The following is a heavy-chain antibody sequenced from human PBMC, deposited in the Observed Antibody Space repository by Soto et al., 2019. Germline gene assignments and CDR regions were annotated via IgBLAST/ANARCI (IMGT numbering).Heavy chain of an antibody. D-gene: IGHD3-16*01. J-gene: IGHJ2*01. CDR1: GGTFSSYA. Sequence: QVQLVQSGAEVKKPGSSVKVSCKASGGTFSSYAISWVRQAPGQGLEWMGGIIPIFGTANYAQKFQGRVTITADESTSTAYMELSSLRSEDTAVYYCGRDRWLQYRGSYWYFDLWGRGTLVTVSS. CDR2: IIPIFGTA. CDR3: GRDRWLQYRGSYWYFDL. V-gene: IGHV1-69*12.